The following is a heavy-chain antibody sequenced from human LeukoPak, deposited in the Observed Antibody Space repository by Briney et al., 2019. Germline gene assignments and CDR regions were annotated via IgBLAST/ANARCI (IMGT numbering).Heavy chain of an antibody. CDR2: INSDGRKT. CDR1: GFIFSSFW. V-gene: IGHV3-74*01. Sequence: GGSLRLSCGASGFIFSSFWMHWVRQVPGKGLVWVSHINSDGRKTDYADSVRGRFTISRDNAKNTLYLQMNRLTVEDTAVYYCGRGMRDYYGLDYWGQGILVTVSS. D-gene: IGHD3-10*01. J-gene: IGHJ4*02. CDR3: GRGMRDYYGLDY.